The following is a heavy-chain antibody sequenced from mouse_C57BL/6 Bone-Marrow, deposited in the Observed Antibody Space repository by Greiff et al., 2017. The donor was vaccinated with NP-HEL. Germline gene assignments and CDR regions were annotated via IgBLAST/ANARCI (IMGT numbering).Heavy chain of an antibody. D-gene: IGHD2-4*01. CDR1: GFSLTSYG. V-gene: IGHV2-6*01. J-gene: IGHJ3*01. CDR2: IWGVGST. CDR3: ASGTGLRWFAY. Sequence: VKLQESGPGLVAPSQSLSITCTVSGFSLTSYGVDWVRQSPGKGLEWLGVIWGVGSTNYNSALKSRLSISKDNSKSQVFLKMNSLQTDDTAMYYCASGTGLRWFAYWGQGTLVTVSA.